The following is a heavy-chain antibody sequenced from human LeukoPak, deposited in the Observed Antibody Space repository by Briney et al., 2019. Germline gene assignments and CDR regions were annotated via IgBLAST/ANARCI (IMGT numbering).Heavy chain of an antibody. Sequence: ASVKVSCKASEYTFTSYYMHWVRQAPGQGLEWMGIINPSGGSTSYAQKFQGRVTMTRDTSTSTVYMELSSLRSEDTAVYYCARRSSGYDLDYWGQGTLVTVSS. V-gene: IGHV1-46*01. CDR1: EYTFTSYY. D-gene: IGHD5-12*01. CDR2: INPSGGST. CDR3: ARRSSGYDLDY. J-gene: IGHJ4*02.